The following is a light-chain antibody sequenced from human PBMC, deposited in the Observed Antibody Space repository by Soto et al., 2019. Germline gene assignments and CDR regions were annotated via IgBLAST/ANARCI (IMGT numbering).Light chain of an antibody. CDR1: SSDVGGYNH. CDR2: EVT. CDR3: SSYTSSSTPVI. V-gene: IGLV2-14*01. J-gene: IGLJ2*01. Sequence: QSALTQPASVSGSPGQSITISCTGTSSDVGGYNHVSWYQQHPGKAPKLMIYEVTNRPSGVSNRFSGSKSGNTASLTISGLQAEDEGYYYCSSYTSSSTPVIFGGGTKLTVL.